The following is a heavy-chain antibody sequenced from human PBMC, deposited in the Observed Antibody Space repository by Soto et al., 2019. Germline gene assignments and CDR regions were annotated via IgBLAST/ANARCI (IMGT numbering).Heavy chain of an antibody. CDR2: ISSSSSYL. J-gene: IGHJ5*02. CDR1: GFTFSSYS. Sequence: EVQLVESGGGLVKPGGSLRLSCAASGFTFSSYSMNWVRQAPGKGLEWVSSISSSSSYLYYADSVKGRFTISRDNAKNSLYLQMNSLRAEDTAVYYCARDTYYYGSGSYGPWGQGTLVTVSS. V-gene: IGHV3-21*01. D-gene: IGHD3-10*01. CDR3: ARDTYYYGSGSYGP.